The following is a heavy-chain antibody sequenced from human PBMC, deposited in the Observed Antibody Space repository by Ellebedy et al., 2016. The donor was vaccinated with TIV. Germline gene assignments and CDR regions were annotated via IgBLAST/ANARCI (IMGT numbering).Heavy chain of an antibody. CDR2: IKQDGSEK. CDR1: GFTFSTYW. D-gene: IGHD3-10*01. V-gene: IGHV3-7*01. J-gene: IGHJ4*02. Sequence: GESLKISCAGYGFTFSTYWMSWVRQAPGKGLEWVANIKQDGSEKTSVDSVKGRFTISRDNAKNALYLQMNGLRVEDTAWYYCARVRYLGAPKLLFDFWGQGTLVTVSS. CDR3: ARVRYLGAPKLLFDF.